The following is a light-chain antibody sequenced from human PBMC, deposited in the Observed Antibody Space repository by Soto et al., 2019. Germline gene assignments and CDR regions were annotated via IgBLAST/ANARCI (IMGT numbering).Light chain of an antibody. Sequence: DIVMTQSPLSLPVTPGEPASISCRSSQSLLHSNGYNYLDWYLQKPGQSPQLLIYLGSNRASGVPARFSGSGSGTDFTLKISRVEAEEVGVYYCMQALQTPRAFGQGTKVEIK. CDR2: LGS. CDR3: MQALQTPRA. V-gene: IGKV2-28*01. J-gene: IGKJ1*01. CDR1: QSLLHSNGYNY.